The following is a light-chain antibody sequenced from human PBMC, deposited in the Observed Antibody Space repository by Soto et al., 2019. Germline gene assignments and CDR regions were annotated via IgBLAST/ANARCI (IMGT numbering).Light chain of an antibody. CDR1: SSDVGGYDH. Sequence: QSALTQPASVSGSPGQEITISCTGTSSDVGGYDHVSWYQQHPGKAPKLIIYDVTVRPSGISRRFSGSKSDNTASLAVSGLQPEDGADYYCSSYTNKDTLLFGGGTKVTVL. CDR3: SSYTNKDTLL. CDR2: DVT. V-gene: IGLV2-14*03. J-gene: IGLJ3*02.